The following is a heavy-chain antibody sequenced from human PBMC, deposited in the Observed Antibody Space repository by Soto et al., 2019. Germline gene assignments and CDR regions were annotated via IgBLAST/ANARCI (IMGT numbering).Heavy chain of an antibody. V-gene: IGHV3-23*01. J-gene: IGHJ4*02. CDR3: AKKVNSGPGSQYFDY. Sequence: PGGSLRLSCAASGFTFSDYSMSWVRQAPGKGLEWVSGFRTSGDGGTTYYADSVKGRFTISRDNSKNTLFLQMNSLRAEDTAIYYCAKKVNSGPGSQYFDYWGQGTLVTVSS. D-gene: IGHD3-10*01. CDR2: FRTSGDGGTT. CDR1: GFTFSDYS.